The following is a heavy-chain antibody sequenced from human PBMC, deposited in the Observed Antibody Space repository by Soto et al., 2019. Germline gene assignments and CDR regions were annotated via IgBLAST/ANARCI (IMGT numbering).Heavy chain of an antibody. V-gene: IGHV3-23*01. CDR3: ATGRQMGY. CDR1: GFTFSNYA. J-gene: IGHJ4*02. D-gene: IGHD7-27*01. CDR2: MSGCGDSI. Sequence: DVQVLESGGDLVQPGESLRLSCAASGFTFSNYAMTWVRQAPGKGLEWVSTMSGCGDSIYYADSVKGRFTISRDNSKNTLYLQMNSLRADDWAVYYCATGRQMGYWGQGTLVIVSS.